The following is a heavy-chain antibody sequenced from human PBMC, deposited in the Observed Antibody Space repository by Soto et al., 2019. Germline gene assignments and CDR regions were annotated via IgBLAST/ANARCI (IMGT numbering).Heavy chain of an antibody. V-gene: IGHV4-30-4*01. J-gene: IGHJ5*02. D-gene: IGHD1-7*01. Sequence: SETLSLTCTVSGGSISSGDYYWSWIRQPPGKGLEWIGYIYYSGSTYYNPSLKSQVTISVDTSKNQFSLKLSSVTAADTAVYYCARVDRGNWNYVNAFDPWGQGTLVTVSS. CDR1: GGSISSGDYY. CDR2: IYYSGST. CDR3: ARVDRGNWNYVNAFDP.